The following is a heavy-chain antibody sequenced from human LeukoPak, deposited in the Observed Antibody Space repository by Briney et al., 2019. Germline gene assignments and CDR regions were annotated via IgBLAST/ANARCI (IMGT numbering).Heavy chain of an antibody. CDR3: ARREGGPSGY. V-gene: IGHV3-48*03. J-gene: IGHJ4*02. Sequence: PGGSLRLSCAASGFTFSSYEMNWVRQAPGKGLEWISYISSGAGTKYYADSVKDRFTISRDNAKNSLHLQMNSLRAEDTAVYYCARREGGPSGYWGQGTLVTVSS. D-gene: IGHD1-26*01. CDR2: ISSGAGTK. CDR1: GFTFSSYE.